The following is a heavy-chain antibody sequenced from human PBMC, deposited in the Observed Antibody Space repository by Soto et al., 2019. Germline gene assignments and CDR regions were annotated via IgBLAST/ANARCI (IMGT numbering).Heavy chain of an antibody. V-gene: IGHV3-9*01. CDR3: AKDAKDVVVIPAAIPVGDYYHYMDV. D-gene: IGHD2-2*01. J-gene: IGHJ6*03. CDR2: ITWNSGNI. CDR1: GFTFDDYA. Sequence: EVQLVASGGGLVQPGRSLRLSCAASGFTFDDYAMHWVRQAPGKGLEWVSGITWNSGNIDYADSVRGRFTISRDNAKNSLYLQMTSLRVEDTALYYCAKDAKDVVVIPAAIPVGDYYHYMDVWGKGTTVTVSS.